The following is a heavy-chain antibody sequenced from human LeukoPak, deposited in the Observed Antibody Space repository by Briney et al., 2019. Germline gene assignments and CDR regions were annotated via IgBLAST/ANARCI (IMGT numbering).Heavy chain of an antibody. CDR2: IYYSGST. V-gene: IGHV4-59*01. CDR3: AGWNNAAFDI. CDR1: GGSISSYY. Sequence: SETLSLTCIVSGGSISSYYWRWIRHPPGKGLGWMGYIYYSGSTNYNPSLKSQVTLSVDPPPNHFSLRLSSVTGADTAVYYCAGWNNAAFDIRGRGTMVTVSS. J-gene: IGHJ3*02. D-gene: IGHD1/OR15-1a*01.